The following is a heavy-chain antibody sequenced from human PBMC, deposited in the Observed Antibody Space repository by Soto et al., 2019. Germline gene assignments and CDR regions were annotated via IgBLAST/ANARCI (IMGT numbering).Heavy chain of an antibody. CDR3: AGDPDSHYNDSHASSYP. V-gene: IGHV1-69*04. Sequence: SVKVSCKASGGTFSTYTITWVRQAPGQGLEWMGRIIPIIGIINYAQKFQGRVTISADKFTGTAYMELTGLRSDDTAVYYCAGDPDSHYNDSHASSYPWGQGXLVTVSS. J-gene: IGHJ5*02. CDR1: GGTFSTYT. D-gene: IGHD4-4*01. CDR2: IIPIIGII.